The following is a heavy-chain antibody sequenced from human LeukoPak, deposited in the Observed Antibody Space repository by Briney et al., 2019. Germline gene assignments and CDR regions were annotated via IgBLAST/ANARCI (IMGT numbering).Heavy chain of an antibody. J-gene: IGHJ4*02. D-gene: IGHD3-22*01. CDR3: ASPGGYYYDSSGYTPWAPVDY. Sequence: SVKVSCKASGGTFSSYAISWVRQAPGQGLEWMGRIIPILGIANYAQKFQGRVTITADKSTSTAYMELSSLRSEDTAVYYCASPGGYYYDSSGYTPWAPVDYWGQGTLVTVS. CDR1: GGTFSSYA. CDR2: IIPILGIA. V-gene: IGHV1-69*04.